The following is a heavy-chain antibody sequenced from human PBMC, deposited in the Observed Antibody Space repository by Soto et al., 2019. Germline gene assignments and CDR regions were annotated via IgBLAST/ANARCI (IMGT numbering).Heavy chain of an antibody. V-gene: IGHV3-11*06. CDR3: ASDFGPTHGYFDL. Sequence: QVQLVESGGGLVKPGGSLRLSCAASGFTFSDYYMSWIRQAPGKGLEWVSYISSSSSYTNYADSVKGRFTISRDNAKNSLYLQMNSLRAEDTAVYYCASDFGPTHGYFDLWGRGTLVTVSS. CDR1: GFTFSDYY. CDR2: ISSSSSYT. D-gene: IGHD3-10*01. J-gene: IGHJ2*01.